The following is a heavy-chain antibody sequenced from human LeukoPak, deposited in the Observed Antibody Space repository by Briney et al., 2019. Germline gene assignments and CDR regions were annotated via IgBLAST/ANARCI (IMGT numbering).Heavy chain of an antibody. CDR2: ISGSGGST. D-gene: IGHD6-19*01. CDR1: GFTFSSYA. Sequence: GGSLRLSCAASGFTFSSYAMSWVRQVPGKGLEWVSAISGSGGSTYYADSVKGRFTISRDNSKNTLYLQMNSLRAEDTAVYYCAKGTRGWYYYGMDVWGQGTTVTVSS. V-gene: IGHV3-23*01. CDR3: AKGTRGWYYYGMDV. J-gene: IGHJ6*02.